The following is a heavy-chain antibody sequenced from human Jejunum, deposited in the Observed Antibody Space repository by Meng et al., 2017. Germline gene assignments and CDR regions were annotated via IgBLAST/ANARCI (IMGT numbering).Heavy chain of an antibody. D-gene: IGHD3-10*01. CDR3: ARSSGTYYSWWFDP. V-gene: IGHV4-61*02. J-gene: IGHJ5*02. CDR1: GDSLPSGPDY. CDR2: ISASGTT. Sequence: QLHHAGQGLFRPSQSLSRPCTVSGDSLPSGPDYWSWIRQPAGEGLEWLGRISASGTTNYNISLNNRATISLDTSSNQFSLKLSSVTAADTAVYYCARSSGTYYSWWFDPWGQGTLVTVSS.